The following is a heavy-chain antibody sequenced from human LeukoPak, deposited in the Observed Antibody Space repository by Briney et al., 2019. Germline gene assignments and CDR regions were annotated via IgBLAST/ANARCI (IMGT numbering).Heavy chain of an antibody. V-gene: IGHV1-69*04. J-gene: IGHJ4*02. D-gene: IGHD4-17*01. Sequence: SVKVSCKASGGTFSSYAVSWVRQAPGQGLEWMGRITPILGIANYAQKFQGRVTITADKSTSTAYMELSSLRSEDTAVYYCARDGVYGDYGYWGQGTLVTVSS. CDR1: GGTFSSYA. CDR2: ITPILGIA. CDR3: ARDGVYGDYGY.